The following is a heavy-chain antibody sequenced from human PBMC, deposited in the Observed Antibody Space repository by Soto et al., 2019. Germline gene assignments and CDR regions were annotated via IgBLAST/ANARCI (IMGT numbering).Heavy chain of an antibody. CDR2: SHQSGNT. CDR1: GASINDCN. Sequence: PSETLSLTCTVSGASINDCNWSWIRQPPGKGLEWIGESHQSGNTHYNSSLESRVTISLDKSKNQLSLQLTSVTVADTAVYYCATRDTGRVYWGQGTLVTVSS. D-gene: IGHD5-18*01. J-gene: IGHJ4*02. CDR3: ATRDTGRVY. V-gene: IGHV4-59*12.